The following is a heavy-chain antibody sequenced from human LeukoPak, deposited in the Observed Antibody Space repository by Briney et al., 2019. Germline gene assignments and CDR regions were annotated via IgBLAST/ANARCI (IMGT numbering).Heavy chain of an antibody. CDR1: GVSISSYY. Sequence: SETLSLTCTVSGVSISSYYWSWIRQPPGKGLEWIGYIHYSGSTNYNPSLKSRVTISVDTSKNQISLKLSSVTAADTAVYYCARHLPNPGIAAAGTRWFDPWGQGTLVTVSS. D-gene: IGHD6-13*01. CDR2: IHYSGST. J-gene: IGHJ5*02. CDR3: ARHLPNPGIAAAGTRWFDP. V-gene: IGHV4-59*08.